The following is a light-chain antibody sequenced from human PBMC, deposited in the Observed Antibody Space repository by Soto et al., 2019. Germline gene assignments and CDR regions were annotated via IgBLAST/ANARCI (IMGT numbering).Light chain of an antibody. CDR3: VLYMGSGFWV. V-gene: IGLV8-61*01. CDR2: STN. Sequence: QTVVTQEPSFSVSPGGTVTLTCGLTSDSVSTSYYASWYQQTPGQTPRMLIYSTNTRSSGVPDRFSGSILGNKAALTITGAQEDDESDYYCVLYMGSGFWVFGGGTKLTVL. CDR1: SDSVSTSYY. J-gene: IGLJ3*02.